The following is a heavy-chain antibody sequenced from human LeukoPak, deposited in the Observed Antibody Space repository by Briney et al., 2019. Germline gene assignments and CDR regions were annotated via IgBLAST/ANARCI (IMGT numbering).Heavy chain of an antibody. CDR1: GCTFSSYW. V-gene: IGHV3-74*01. CDR2: INDDGTTT. J-gene: IGHJ4*02. D-gene: IGHD3-22*01. Sequence: GGSLRPSCAASGCTFSSYWMHWVRQGPGKGLVWVAHINDDGTTTGYAEFAEGRFTISRDDAKNTLYLQISSLRAEDTALYYCTRGGFYYYSSGYFPHFFHSWGQGTLVTVSS. CDR3: TRGGFYYYSSGYFPHFFHS.